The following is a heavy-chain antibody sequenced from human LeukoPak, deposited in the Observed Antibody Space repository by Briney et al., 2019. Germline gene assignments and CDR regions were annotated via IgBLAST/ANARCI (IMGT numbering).Heavy chain of an antibody. D-gene: IGHD5/OR15-5a*01. V-gene: IGHV3-9*01. CDR2: ISWNSGSI. CDR1: GFTFDDYA. CDR3: ARVYELREEDYYYYYMDV. Sequence: SLRLSCAASGFTFDDYAMHWVRQAPGKGLEWVSGISWNSGSIGYADSVKGRFTISRDNAKNSLYLQMNSLRAEDTALYYCARVYELREEDYYYYYMDVWGKGTTVTVSS. J-gene: IGHJ6*03.